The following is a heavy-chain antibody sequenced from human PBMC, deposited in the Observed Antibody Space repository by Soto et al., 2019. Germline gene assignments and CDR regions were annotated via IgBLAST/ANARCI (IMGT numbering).Heavy chain of an antibody. J-gene: IGHJ4*02. CDR2: IWYDGSNK. D-gene: IGHD1-26*01. CDR3: ARDLSSGSYGGGY. Sequence: QVQLVESGGGVVQPGRSLRLSCAASGFIFSSYGMHWVRQAPGKGLEWVAVIWYDGSNKYYADSVKGRFTISRDNSKNTLYLQMNSLRAEDTAVYYCARDLSSGSYGGGYWGQGTLVTVSS. CDR1: GFIFSSYG. V-gene: IGHV3-33*01.